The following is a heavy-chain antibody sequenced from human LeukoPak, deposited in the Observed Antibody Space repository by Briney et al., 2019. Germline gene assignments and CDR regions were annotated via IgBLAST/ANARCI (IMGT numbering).Heavy chain of an antibody. J-gene: IGHJ6*02. CDR2: ISGSGGST. CDR1: GFTFSSYA. CDR3: ARDGGLYSSSYHYYYYYGMDV. V-gene: IGHV3-23*01. Sequence: GGSLRISCAASGFTFSSYAMSWVRQAPGKGLEWVSAISGSGGSTYYADSVKGRFTISRDNSKNTLYLQMNSLRAEDTAVYYCARDGGLYSSSYHYYYYYGMDVWGQGTTVTVSS. D-gene: IGHD6-13*01.